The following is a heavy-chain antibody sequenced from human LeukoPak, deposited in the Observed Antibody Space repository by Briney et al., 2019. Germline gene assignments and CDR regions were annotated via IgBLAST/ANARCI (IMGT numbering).Heavy chain of an antibody. J-gene: IGHJ4*02. CDR2: IYTSGST. Sequence: SGTLSLTCTGSGGSISSYYWSWIRQPPGKGLEWIGYIYTSGSTNYNPSLKSRVTISVDTSKNQCSLKLSSVTAADTAVYYCARHGTIDFWSGFDYWGQGTLVTVSS. D-gene: IGHD3-3*01. V-gene: IGHV4-4*09. CDR3: ARHGTIDFWSGFDY. CDR1: GGSISSYY.